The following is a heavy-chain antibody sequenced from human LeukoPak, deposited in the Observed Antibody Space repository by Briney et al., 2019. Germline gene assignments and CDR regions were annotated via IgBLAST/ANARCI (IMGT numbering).Heavy chain of an antibody. Sequence: GASLRLSCAASGFTFSSYAMSWVRQAPGKGVEGVSAISGSGGSTYYADSVKGRFTISRDNSKNTLYLQLNSLRAEDTAVYYCAKDVWELPPVREHDAFDIWGQGTMVTVSS. CDR2: ISGSGGST. V-gene: IGHV3-23*01. CDR1: GFTFSSYA. CDR3: AKDVWELPPVREHDAFDI. D-gene: IGHD1-26*01. J-gene: IGHJ3*02.